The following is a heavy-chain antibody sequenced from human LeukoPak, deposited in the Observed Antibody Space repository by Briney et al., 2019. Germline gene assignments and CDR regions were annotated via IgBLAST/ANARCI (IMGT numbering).Heavy chain of an antibody. CDR2: TNTDGRTT. V-gene: IGHV3-74*01. CDR1: GFTFSNYW. Sequence: GGSLRLSCAASGFTFSNYWMHWVRQVPGEGLVWVSRTNTDGRTTTYADSVKGRFTISRDNAKNMLYLQMNSLRDDATAVYFCARIEVRAAAFDSWGKETLVTVSS. J-gene: IGHJ4*02. D-gene: IGHD3-22*01. CDR3: ARIEVRAAAFDS.